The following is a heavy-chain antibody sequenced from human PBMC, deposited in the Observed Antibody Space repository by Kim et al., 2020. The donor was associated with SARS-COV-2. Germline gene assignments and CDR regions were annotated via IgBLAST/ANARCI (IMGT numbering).Heavy chain of an antibody. Sequence: GGSLRLSCAASGFTVSSNYMGWVRQAPGKGLECVSVLYSGGGTEYADSVKGRFTISRDSSKNTLSLQLNSLRAEDTAVYYCARARRGYSYIFDYWGQGTLVTVSS. V-gene: IGHV3-66*01. CDR1: GFTVSSNY. J-gene: IGHJ4*02. CDR2: LYSGGGT. CDR3: ARARRGYSYIFDY. D-gene: IGHD5-12*01.